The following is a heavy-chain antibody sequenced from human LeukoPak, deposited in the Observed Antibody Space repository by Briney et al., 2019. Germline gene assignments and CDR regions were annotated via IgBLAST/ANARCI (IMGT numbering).Heavy chain of an antibody. Sequence: GASVKVSCKASGGTFSSYAISWVRQAPGQGLEWMGRIIPILGIANYVQKFQGRVTITADKSTSTAYMELSSLRSEDTAVYYCARGSSWYVNWFDPWGQGTLVTVSS. CDR2: IIPILGIA. CDR3: ARGSSWYVNWFDP. J-gene: IGHJ5*02. CDR1: GGTFSSYA. V-gene: IGHV1-69*04. D-gene: IGHD6-13*01.